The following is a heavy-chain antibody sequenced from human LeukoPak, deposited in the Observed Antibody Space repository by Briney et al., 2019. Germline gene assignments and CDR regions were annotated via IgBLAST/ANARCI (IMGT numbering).Heavy chain of an antibody. CDR2: ISYDGSNE. V-gene: IGHV3-30-3*01. CDR3: ARGPDPVVRGPRRAFDL. D-gene: IGHD3-10*01. Sequence: GGSLRLSCAVSGFTVSSNYMSWVRQAPGKGLEWVAVISYDGSNEDYTDSVKGRFIISRDDSKNTVSLQMNSLRVDDTALYYCARGPDPVVRGPRRAFDLWGQGTMVTVSS. J-gene: IGHJ3*01. CDR1: GFTVSSNY.